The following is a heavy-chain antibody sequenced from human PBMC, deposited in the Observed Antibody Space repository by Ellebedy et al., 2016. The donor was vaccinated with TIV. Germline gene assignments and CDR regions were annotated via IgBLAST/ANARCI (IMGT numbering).Heavy chain of an antibody. V-gene: IGHV4-34*01. CDR1: GGSFSGYY. CDR2: ITHSGST. CDR3: ARGLARDY. Sequence: MPSETLSLTCALYGGSFSGYYWSWIRQPPGKGLEWIGEITHSGSTNYNPSLKSRVTISVDTSKNQFSLNLSSVTAADTAVYYCARGLARDYWGQGTLVTVTS. J-gene: IGHJ4*02.